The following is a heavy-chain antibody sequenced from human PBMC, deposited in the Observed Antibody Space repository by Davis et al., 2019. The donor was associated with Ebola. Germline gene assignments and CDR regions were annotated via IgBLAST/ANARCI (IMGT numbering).Heavy chain of an antibody. Sequence: PSVTLSLTCSVFGGSVSSYYWSWVRQPPGKGLEWIGFGSHSGTANFNPSLKSRVTISVDTSKNQFSLNLASVTAADTATYYCGRLHSGSSYYFDYWGQGSLVIVSS. CDR1: GGSVSSYY. V-gene: IGHV4-59*02. CDR2: GSHSGTA. CDR3: GRLHSGSSYYFDY. D-gene: IGHD6-13*01. J-gene: IGHJ4*02.